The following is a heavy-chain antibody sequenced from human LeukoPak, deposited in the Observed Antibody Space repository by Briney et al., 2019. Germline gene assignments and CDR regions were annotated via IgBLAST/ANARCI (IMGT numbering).Heavy chain of an antibody. Sequence: PGGSLRLSCTASGFTFGDYAMSWVRQAPGKGLEWVGFIRSKAYGGTTEYAASVKGRFTISRDDSKSIAYLQMNSLKTEDTAVYYCTRAPSTSRGKWLLLFDYWGQGTLVTVSS. CDR3: TRAPSTSRGKWLLLFDY. CDR1: GFTFGDYA. D-gene: IGHD3-22*01. V-gene: IGHV3-49*04. CDR2: IRSKAYGGTT. J-gene: IGHJ4*02.